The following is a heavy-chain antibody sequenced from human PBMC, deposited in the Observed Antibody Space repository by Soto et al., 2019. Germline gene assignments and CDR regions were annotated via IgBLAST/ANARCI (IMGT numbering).Heavy chain of an antibody. V-gene: IGHV1-18*04. Sequence: ASVKVSCKASGYTFISYGISWVRQAPGQGLEWLGWISTSNGNTNYAQEVQGRVTMTTDTSTTTAYMELRSLRSDDTAVYYCARDRXCSSTSCFYYYHYGMDVWGQGTTVTVSS. D-gene: IGHD2-2*01. CDR2: ISTSNGNT. CDR1: GYTFISYG. CDR3: ARDRXCSSTSCFYYYHYGMDV. J-gene: IGHJ6*02.